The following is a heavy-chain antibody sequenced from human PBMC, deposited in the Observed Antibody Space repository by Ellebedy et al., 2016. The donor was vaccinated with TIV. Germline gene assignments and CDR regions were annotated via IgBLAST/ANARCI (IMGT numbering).Heavy chain of an antibody. V-gene: IGHV4-59*12. Sequence: MPSEPLSLTCFLPGASISSYYWSWIRPPPGTGLEWIGYMSSSGNTNYNPSLKSRVTTSIDTSKNQFSLKLNFVTAADTAVYYCASTQYIGFWVYWGQGTLVTVSS. CDR3: ASTQYIGFWVY. CDR2: MSSSGNT. D-gene: IGHD3-3*01. CDR1: GASISSYY. J-gene: IGHJ4*02.